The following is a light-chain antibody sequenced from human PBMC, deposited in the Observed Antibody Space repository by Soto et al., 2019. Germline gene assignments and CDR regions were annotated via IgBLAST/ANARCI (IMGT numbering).Light chain of an antibody. CDR1: SSNIGAGYD. J-gene: IGLJ3*02. V-gene: IGLV1-40*01. CDR3: QSYDSSLSGGV. Sequence: QSVLTQPPSVSGAPGQRVTISCTGSSSNIGAGYDVHWYQQLPGTAPKLLIYRNSNRPSGVPDRFSGSKSGTSASLAITGLQAEDEADYYCQSYDSSLSGGVFGGGTKVTVL. CDR2: RNS.